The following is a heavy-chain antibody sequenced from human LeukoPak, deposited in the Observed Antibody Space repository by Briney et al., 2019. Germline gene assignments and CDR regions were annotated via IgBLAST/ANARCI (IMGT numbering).Heavy chain of an antibody. CDR3: ARLSLQFSGGSCYRGVCEF. J-gene: IGHJ4*02. CDR1: GGSTGSIY. D-gene: IGHD2-15*01. V-gene: IGHV4-59*08. CDR2: VYYSGDA. Sequence: SETLSLTWRVSGGSTGSIYWSWTRQPPGKVLEWIAYVYYSGDASYNPSRKRLVAIAIDTSKNQYSLSLNSGTAADTAVYYCARLSLQFSGGSCYRGVCEFWGGRTGVSV.